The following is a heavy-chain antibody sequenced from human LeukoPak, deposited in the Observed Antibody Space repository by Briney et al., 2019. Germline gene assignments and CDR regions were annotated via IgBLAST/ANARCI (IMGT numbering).Heavy chain of an antibody. J-gene: IGHJ4*02. V-gene: IGHV4-59*01. CDR3: ASGNIVATIFDY. CDR1: GGSISSYY. CDR2: IYYSGST. D-gene: IGHD5-12*01. Sequence: SETLSFTCTVSGGSISSYYWSWIRQPPGKGLEWIGYIYYSGSTNYNPSLKSRVTISVDTSKNQFSLKLSSVTAADTAVYYCASGNIVATIFDYWGQGTLVTVSS.